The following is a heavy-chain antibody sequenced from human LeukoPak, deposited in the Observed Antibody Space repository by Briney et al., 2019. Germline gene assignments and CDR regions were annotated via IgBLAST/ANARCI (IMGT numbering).Heavy chain of an antibody. CDR1: GYTFLGYY. CDR3: ATVRDIVVGGGPYYFDY. D-gene: IGHD2-15*01. Sequence: WASVKVSCRASGYTFLGYYLHWLRQAPGQGLEWMGWINLHNGDTNYAQTSQGRVTMTRDTSITTAYMELSRLKSDDTAVYYCATVRDIVVGGGPYYFDYWGQGTLVTVSS. J-gene: IGHJ4*02. CDR2: INLHNGDT. V-gene: IGHV1-2*02.